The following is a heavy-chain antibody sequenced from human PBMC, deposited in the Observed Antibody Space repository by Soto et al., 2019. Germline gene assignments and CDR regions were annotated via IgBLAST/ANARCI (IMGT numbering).Heavy chain of an antibody. Sequence: SETLSLTCAVSGYSISSGYYWGWIRQPPGKGLEWIGNIYHSGSTYYNPSLKSRVTISIDTSKNQFSLKLYSVTAADTAVYYCAKYGENYYYGMDVWGQGTTGTVS. J-gene: IGHJ6*02. CDR3: AKYGENYYYGMDV. V-gene: IGHV4-38-2*01. D-gene: IGHD4-17*01. CDR2: IYHSGST. CDR1: GYSISSGYY.